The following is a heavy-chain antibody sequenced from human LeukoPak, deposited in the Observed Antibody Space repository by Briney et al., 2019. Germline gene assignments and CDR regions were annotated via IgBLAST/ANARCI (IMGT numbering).Heavy chain of an antibody. J-gene: IGHJ5*02. V-gene: IGHV4-30-4*08. CDR1: GGSISSGDYY. D-gene: IGHD3-3*01. Sequence: SETLSLTCTVSGGSISSGDYYWSWIRQPPGKGLEWIGYIYYSGSTYYYPSLKSRVTISVDTSKNQFSLKLSSVTAADTAVYYCARVIRTSYYDFWSGYYRGNNWFDPWGQGTLVTVSS. CDR3: ARVIRTSYYDFWSGYYRGNNWFDP. CDR2: IYYSGST.